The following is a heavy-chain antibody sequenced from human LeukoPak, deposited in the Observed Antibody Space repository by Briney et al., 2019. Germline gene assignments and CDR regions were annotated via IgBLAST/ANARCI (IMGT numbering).Heavy chain of an antibody. J-gene: IGHJ6*04. Sequence: PGGSLRLSCAASGFTFTNYGFHWVRQAPGKGLEWVAFIRFDGINKYYADFVKGRFTISRDNSKNTLYLQMNSLRAEDTAVYYCAELGITMIGGVWGKGTTVTISS. V-gene: IGHV3-30*02. CDR1: GFTFTNYG. D-gene: IGHD3-10*02. CDR2: IRFDGINK. CDR3: AELGITMIGGV.